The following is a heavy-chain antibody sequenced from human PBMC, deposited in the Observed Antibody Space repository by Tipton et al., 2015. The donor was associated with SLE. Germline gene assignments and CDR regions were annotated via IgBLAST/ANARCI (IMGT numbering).Heavy chain of an antibody. CDR2: ITGSGDRT. Sequence: SLRLSCEGSGFTFSNYAMSWVRQAPGKGLEWVSAITGSGDRTYYIDSVKGRFTISRDNSKNTLFLQMNSLRAEDTAVYYCAIDTSTWTRDDYYAMDVWGQGTTVTVSS. CDR3: AIDTSTWTRDDYYAMDV. CDR1: GFTFSNYA. V-gene: IGHV3-23*01. J-gene: IGHJ6*02. D-gene: IGHD2-2*01.